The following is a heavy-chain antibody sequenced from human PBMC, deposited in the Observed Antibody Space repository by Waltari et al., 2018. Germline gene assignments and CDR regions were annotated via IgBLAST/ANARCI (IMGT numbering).Heavy chain of an antibody. CDR3: ARDQGGYEEN. J-gene: IGHJ4*02. CDR1: GGSISSSSYS. D-gene: IGHD5-12*01. CDR2: IYYSGRT. V-gene: IGHV4-39*07. Sequence: QLQLQESGPGLVKPSETLSLTCTVSGGSISSSSYSWGWIRQPPGKGLEWIVSIYYSGRTYYHPSLKSRVTISVDTSKNQFSLKLSSVTAADTAVYYCARDQGGYEENWGQGTLVTVSS.